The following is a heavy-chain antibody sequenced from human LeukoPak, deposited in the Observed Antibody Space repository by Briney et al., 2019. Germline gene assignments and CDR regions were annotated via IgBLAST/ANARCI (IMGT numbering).Heavy chain of an antibody. Sequence: PSETLSLTCAAYGGSFSGYYWSWIRQPPGKGLEWIGEINHSGSTNYNPSLKSRVTISVDTSKNQFSLKLSSVTAADTAVYYCARVRRDGYNYSDYWGQGTLVTVSS. CDR1: GGSFSGYY. J-gene: IGHJ4*02. CDR2: INHSGST. D-gene: IGHD5-24*01. V-gene: IGHV4-34*01. CDR3: ARVRRDGYNYSDY.